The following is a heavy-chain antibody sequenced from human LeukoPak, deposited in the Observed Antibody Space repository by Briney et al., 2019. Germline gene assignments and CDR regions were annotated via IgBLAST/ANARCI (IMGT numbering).Heavy chain of an antibody. Sequence: SETLSLTCTVSSGSINSYYWGWVRQPAGRGLEWIGRIYTTGKTDYNPSLKSRLTMSVDTSKRQFSLNLRSVTAADTAIYYCARHGYTASHYFLDFWSQGTLVAVSS. CDR3: ARHGYTASHYFLDF. J-gene: IGHJ4*02. V-gene: IGHV4-4*07. CDR1: SGSINSYY. D-gene: IGHD3-16*01. CDR2: IYTTGKT.